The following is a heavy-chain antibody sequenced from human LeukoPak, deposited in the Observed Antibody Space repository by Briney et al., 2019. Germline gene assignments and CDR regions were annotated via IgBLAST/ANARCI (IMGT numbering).Heavy chain of an antibody. Sequence: GGSLRLSCIGSGFTFSKTWMMWVRQAPGKGLVWVAVVFYDGSNKHYADFVRGRFTISRDNSKNTLYLQMNDLRAEDTAVYYCARDQAYYFSFADYWGQGNLVTVSS. CDR2: VFYDGSNK. CDR1: GFTFSKTW. CDR3: ARDQAYYFSFADY. V-gene: IGHV3-33*08. D-gene: IGHD2/OR15-2a*01. J-gene: IGHJ4*02.